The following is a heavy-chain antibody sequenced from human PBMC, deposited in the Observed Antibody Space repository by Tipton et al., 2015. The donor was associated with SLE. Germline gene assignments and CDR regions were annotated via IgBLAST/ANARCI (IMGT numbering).Heavy chain of an antibody. Sequence: LRLSCTVSGGSISSGTYYWSWIRQNPQKGLEWIGEINHSGSTNYNPSLKSRVTISVDTSKNQFSLKLSSVTAADTAVYYCARDIAAAGGYNWFDPWGQGTLVTVSS. CDR3: ARDIAAAGGYNWFDP. J-gene: IGHJ5*02. D-gene: IGHD6-13*01. CDR2: INHSGST. V-gene: IGHV4-31*02. CDR1: GGSISSGTYY.